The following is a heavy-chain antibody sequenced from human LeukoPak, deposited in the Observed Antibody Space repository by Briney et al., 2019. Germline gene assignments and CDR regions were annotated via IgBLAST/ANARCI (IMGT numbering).Heavy chain of an antibody. V-gene: IGHV3-30*03. Sequence: GGSLRLSCVASGFTFGKYWMSWVRQAPGKGLEWVAVISYDGSNKYYADSVKGRYTISRDNSRNTLYLQMNSLRAEDTAVYYCASRLRGPTSGWYGYYYYGMDVWGQGTTVTVSS. J-gene: IGHJ6*02. D-gene: IGHD6-19*01. CDR1: GFTFGKYW. CDR3: ASRLRGPTSGWYGYYYYGMDV. CDR2: ISYDGSNK.